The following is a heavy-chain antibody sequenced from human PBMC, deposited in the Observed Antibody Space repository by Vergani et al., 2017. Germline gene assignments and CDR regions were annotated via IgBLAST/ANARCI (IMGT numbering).Heavy chain of an antibody. J-gene: IGHJ4*02. D-gene: IGHD3-3*01. Sequence: QVQLQESGPGLVKPSQTLSLTCTVSGGSISSGGYYWSWIRQHPGKGLEWIGYIYYSGSTYYNPSLKSRVTISVDTSKNQFSLKLSSVTAADTAVYYCARNSPVISETYYDFWSGYFRCGYFDYWGQGTLVTVSS. CDR1: GGSISSGGYY. V-gene: IGHV4-31*03. CDR3: ARNSPVISETYYDFWSGYFRCGYFDY. CDR2: IYYSGST.